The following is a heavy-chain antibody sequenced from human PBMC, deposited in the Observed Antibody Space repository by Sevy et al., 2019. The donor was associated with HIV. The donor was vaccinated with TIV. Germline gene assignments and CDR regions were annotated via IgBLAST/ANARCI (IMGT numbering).Heavy chain of an antibody. J-gene: IGHJ5*02. CDR2: ISYDANNK. V-gene: IGHV3-30*04. Sequence: GGSLRLSCAASGFTFSNYALHWVRQAPGKGLEWVAIISYDANNKYYADSVKGRFTISRDNSKNTVYLQMKSLRVEDTAVYYCAREAAEGRYRSSWFSNWFDPWGQGTLVTVSS. D-gene: IGHD6-13*01. CDR3: AREAAEGRYRSSWFSNWFDP. CDR1: GFTFSNYA.